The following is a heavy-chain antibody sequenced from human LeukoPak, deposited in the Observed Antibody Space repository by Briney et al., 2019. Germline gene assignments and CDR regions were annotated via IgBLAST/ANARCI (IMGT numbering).Heavy chain of an antibody. CDR2: INSVGSST. CDR3: ARERTSGWDAFDF. CDR1: GFTFSSFW. V-gene: IGHV3-74*01. D-gene: IGHD6-19*01. J-gene: IGHJ4*02. Sequence: PGGSLRLSCAASGFTFSSFWMHWVRQAPGKGLVWVSRINSVGSSTSYADSVKGRFTISRDNAKNTWYLQMNSLRAEDTAVYYCARERTSGWDAFDFWGQGTLVTVSS.